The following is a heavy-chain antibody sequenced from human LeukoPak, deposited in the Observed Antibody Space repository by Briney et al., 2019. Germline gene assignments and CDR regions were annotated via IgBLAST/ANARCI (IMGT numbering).Heavy chain of an antibody. CDR3: ARETTAAGSFDY. Sequence: ASVKVSCKASGYTFTSYYMHWVRQAPGQGLEWMGIINPSGCSTSYAQKFQGRVTMTRDTSTSTVYMELSSLRAEDTAVYYCARETTAAGSFDYWGQGTLVTVSS. J-gene: IGHJ4*02. D-gene: IGHD6-13*01. CDR2: INPSGCST. CDR1: GYTFTSYY. V-gene: IGHV1-46*01.